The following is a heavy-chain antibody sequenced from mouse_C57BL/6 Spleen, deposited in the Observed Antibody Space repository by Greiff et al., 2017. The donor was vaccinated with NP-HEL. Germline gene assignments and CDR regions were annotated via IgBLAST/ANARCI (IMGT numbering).Heavy chain of an antibody. CDR2: IDPSDSYT. CDR1: GYTFTSYW. CDR3: ARVIGNYAMDY. Sequence: VQLQQPGAELVMPGASVKLSCKASGYTFTSYWMHWVKQRPGQGLEWIGEIDPSDSYTNYNQKFKGKSTLTVDKSSSTAYMQLSSLTSEDSAVYYCARVIGNYAMDYWGQGTSVTVSS. V-gene: IGHV1-69*01. J-gene: IGHJ4*01. D-gene: IGHD1-1*01.